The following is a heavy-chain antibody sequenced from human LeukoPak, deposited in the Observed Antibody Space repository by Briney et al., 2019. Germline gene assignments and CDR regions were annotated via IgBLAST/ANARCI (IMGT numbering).Heavy chain of an antibody. CDR3: ARAGEIRITIFGVVMEYYGMDV. V-gene: IGHV3-74*01. J-gene: IGHJ6*02. D-gene: IGHD3-3*01. Sequence: QTGGSLRLSCAASGFTFSSYWMHWVRQAPGKGLVWVSRINSDGSSTSYADSVKGRFTTSRDNAKNTLYLQMNGLRAEDTAVYYCARAGEIRITIFGVVMEYYGMDVWGQGTTVTVSS. CDR2: INSDGSST. CDR1: GFTFSSYW.